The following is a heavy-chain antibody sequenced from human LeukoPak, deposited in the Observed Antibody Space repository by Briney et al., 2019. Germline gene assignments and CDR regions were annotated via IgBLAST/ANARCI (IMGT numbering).Heavy chain of an antibody. V-gene: IGHV1-69*05. CDR2: IIPIFGTE. CDR3: ARGQVDTAMGITPFDY. Sequence: SVKVSCKASGGTFSSYAISWVRQAPGQGLEWMGGIIPIFGTENYAQKFQGRVTITTDESTSTAYMELSSLRSEDTAVYYCARGQVDTAMGITPFDYWGQGTLGTVPS. J-gene: IGHJ4*02. CDR1: GGTFSSYA. D-gene: IGHD5-18*01.